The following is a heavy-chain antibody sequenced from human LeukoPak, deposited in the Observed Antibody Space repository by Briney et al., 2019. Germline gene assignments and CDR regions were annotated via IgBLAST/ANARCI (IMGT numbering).Heavy chain of an antibody. CDR2: VNHSGST. CDR3: ASGSWLVGNWNDY. V-gene: IGHV4-34*01. CDR1: GGSFSRYY. Sequence: SETLSLTCAVYGGSFSRYYWSWIRQPPGKGLEWIGEVNHSGSTNYRPSLKSRVTISLDKSKNQFSLKLSSVTAADTAVYYCASGSWLVGNWNDYWGQGTLVTVSS. D-gene: IGHD1-20*01. J-gene: IGHJ4*02.